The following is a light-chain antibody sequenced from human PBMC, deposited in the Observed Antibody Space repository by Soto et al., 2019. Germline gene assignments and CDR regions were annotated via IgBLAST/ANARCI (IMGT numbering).Light chain of an antibody. CDR2: GNT. J-gene: IGLJ1*01. CDR3: QSYDDSLSVHYV. Sequence: QPVLTQPPSVSGAPGQRVTISCTGSSSNIGSTYDVQWYQQLPGTAPKLLIHGNTDRPSGVPDRFSGSKSGTSASLAITGLQADDEADYYCQSYDDSLSVHYVFGTGTQLTVL. V-gene: IGLV1-40*01. CDR1: SSNIGSTYD.